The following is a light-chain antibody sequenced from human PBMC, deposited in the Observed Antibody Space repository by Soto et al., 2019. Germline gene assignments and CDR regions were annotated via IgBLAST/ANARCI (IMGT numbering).Light chain of an antibody. Sequence: VLTQPPSVSGAPGQRVTISCTGSSSNIGAGYDVHWYQQLPGTAPKLLIYGNSNRPSGVPDRFSGSKSGTSASLAITGLQAEDEADYYCQSYDSSLNYVFGTGTKVTVL. CDR3: QSYDSSLNYV. CDR2: GNS. V-gene: IGLV1-40*01. CDR1: SSNIGAGYD. J-gene: IGLJ1*01.